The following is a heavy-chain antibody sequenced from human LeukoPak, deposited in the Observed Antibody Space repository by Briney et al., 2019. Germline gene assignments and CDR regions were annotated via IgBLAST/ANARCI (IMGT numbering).Heavy chain of an antibody. J-gene: IGHJ3*02. CDR2: ISYDGSNK. CDR1: GFTFSSYA. D-gene: IGHD4-17*01. V-gene: IGHV3-30-3*01. Sequence: PGRSLRLSCAASGFTFSSYAMHWVRQAPGKGLEWVAVISYDGSNKYYADSVKGRFTISRDNSKNTLYLQMNSLRAEDTAVYYCARGSSTVTTFGDAFDIWGQGTMVTVSS. CDR3: ARGSSTVTTFGDAFDI.